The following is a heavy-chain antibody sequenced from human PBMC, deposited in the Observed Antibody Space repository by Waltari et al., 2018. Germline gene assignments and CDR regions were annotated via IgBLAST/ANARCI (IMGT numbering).Heavy chain of an antibody. Sequence: EVQLVESGGGLVQPGRSLRLSCTASGFTFGDYAMSWFRRAPGKGLEWVGFIRSKAYGGKTEYAASVKGRFTISRDDSKSIAYLQMNSLKTEDTAVYYCTRDRITIFGVVTLGGDYWGQGTLVTVSS. V-gene: IGHV3-49*03. J-gene: IGHJ4*02. CDR3: TRDRITIFGVVTLGGDY. D-gene: IGHD3-3*01. CDR1: GFTFGDYA. CDR2: IRSKAYGGKT.